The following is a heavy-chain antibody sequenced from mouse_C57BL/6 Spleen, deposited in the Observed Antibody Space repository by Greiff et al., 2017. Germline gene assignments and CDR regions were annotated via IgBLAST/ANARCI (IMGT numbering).Heavy chain of an antibody. CDR1: GYTFTDHT. CDR2: IYPRDGST. V-gene: IGHV1-78*01. Sequence: QVQLQQSDAELVKPGASVKISCKVSGYTFTDHTIHWMKQRPEQGLEWIGYIYPRDGSTKYNEKFKGKATLTADKSSSTAYMQLNSLTSEDSAVYFCARSAGDYDYDEYYFDYWGQGTTLTVSS. D-gene: IGHD2-4*01. CDR3: ARSAGDYDYDEYYFDY. J-gene: IGHJ2*01.